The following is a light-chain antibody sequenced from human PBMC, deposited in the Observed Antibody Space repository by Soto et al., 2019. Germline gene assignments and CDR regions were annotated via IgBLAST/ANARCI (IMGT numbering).Light chain of an antibody. CDR2: EVS. V-gene: IGLV2-8*01. Sequence: QSVLTQPPSASGSPGQSVTISCTGTSSDVGGYNYVSWYQQHPGKAPKLMIYEVSKRPSGVPDRFSGSKSGNTASLTVSGLQAEDEAEYYCSSYAGSTPYVFGTGTKVTVL. CDR1: SSDVGGYNY. J-gene: IGLJ1*01. CDR3: SSYAGSTPYV.